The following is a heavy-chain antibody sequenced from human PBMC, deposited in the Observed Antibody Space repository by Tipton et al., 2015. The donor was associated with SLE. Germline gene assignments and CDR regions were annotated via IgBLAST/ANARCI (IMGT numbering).Heavy chain of an antibody. D-gene: IGHD7-27*01. CDR2: IYSGGST. Sequence: SLRLSCAASGFTVSSNYMSRVRQDPGKGLEWVSVIYSGGSTYYADPVKGRFTISRDNSKNTLYLQMNSLGAEDTAVYYCASGGLGITVGAFDIWGQGAMVTVSS. V-gene: IGHV3-66*02. CDR3: ASGGLGITVGAFDI. CDR1: GFTVSSNY. J-gene: IGHJ3*02.